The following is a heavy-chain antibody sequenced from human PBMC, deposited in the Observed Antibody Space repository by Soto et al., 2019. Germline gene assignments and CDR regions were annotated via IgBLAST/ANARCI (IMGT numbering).Heavy chain of an antibody. CDR2: IIPILGIA. Sequence: SVKVSCKASGGTFSSYTISWVRQAPGQGLEWMGRIIPILGIANYAQKFQGRATITADKSTSTAYMELSSLRSEDTAVYYCARDTPIIVGATRNWFEPWGQGTLVTVSS. CDR3: ARDTPIIVGATRNWFEP. D-gene: IGHD1-26*01. J-gene: IGHJ5*02. CDR1: GGTFSSYT. V-gene: IGHV1-69*04.